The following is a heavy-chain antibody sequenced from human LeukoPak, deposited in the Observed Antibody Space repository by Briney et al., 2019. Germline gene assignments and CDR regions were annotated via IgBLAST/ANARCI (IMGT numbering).Heavy chain of an antibody. D-gene: IGHD2-2*01. CDR1: GYTFTGYY. CDR2: INPNSGGT. J-gene: IGHJ4*02. V-gene: IGHV1-2*02. Sequence: ASVKVSCKASGYTFTGYYMHWVRQAPGQGLEWMGWINPNSGGTNYAQKFQGRVTMARDTSISTAYMELSSLRSEDTAVFYCARGLDCSSTSCYYYFDYWGQGTLVTVSS. CDR3: ARGLDCSSTSCYYYFDY.